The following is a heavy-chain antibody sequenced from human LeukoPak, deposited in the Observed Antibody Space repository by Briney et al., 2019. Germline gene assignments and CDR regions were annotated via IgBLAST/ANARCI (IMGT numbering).Heavy chain of an antibody. V-gene: IGHV4-31*03. CDR3: ARDVVVTSSPEAFDI. CDR2: ISNSGTT. CDR1: GDSFTSGGYY. Sequence: CQTLSLTCTVSGDSFTSGGYYWTRIRHHPGKGLEWTGYISNSGTTSSNPSLKSRVSISVDTSDNQFSLRLTSLTAADTAVYYCARDVVVTSSPEAFDIWGQGTMVTVSS. D-gene: IGHD1-14*01. J-gene: IGHJ3*02.